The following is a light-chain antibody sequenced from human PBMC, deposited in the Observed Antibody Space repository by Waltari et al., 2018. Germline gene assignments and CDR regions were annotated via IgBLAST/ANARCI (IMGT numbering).Light chain of an antibody. CDR3: HQYETSPWT. CDR1: QSVRTTF. V-gene: IGKV3-20*01. CDR2: GAS. J-gene: IGKJ1*01. Sequence: EIVLTQSPGTLALSPGERATLYCRASQSVRTTFFAWYQQRPGQAPRLLFDGASNRAADIPDRFTASGSGTDFTLTISRLEPEDVAVYYCHQYETSPWTFGLGTRVEVK.